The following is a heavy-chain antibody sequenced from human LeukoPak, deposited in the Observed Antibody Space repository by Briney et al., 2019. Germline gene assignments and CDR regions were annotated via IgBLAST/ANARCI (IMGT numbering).Heavy chain of an antibody. D-gene: IGHD2-2*01. Sequence: ASVKVSCKASGGTFSSYAISWVRRAPGQGLEWMGGIIPIFGTANYAQKFQGRVTITTDESTSTAYMELSSLRSEDTAVYYCVRGCSSTSCYPHWFDPWGQGTLVTVSS. CDR2: IIPIFGTA. J-gene: IGHJ5*02. CDR3: VRGCSSTSCYPHWFDP. V-gene: IGHV1-69*05. CDR1: GGTFSSYA.